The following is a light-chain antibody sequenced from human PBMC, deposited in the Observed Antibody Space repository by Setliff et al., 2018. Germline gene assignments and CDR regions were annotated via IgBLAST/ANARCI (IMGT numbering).Light chain of an antibody. J-gene: IGLJ1*01. CDR3: SSYAGSDIYV. CDR1: SSDVGGYNY. Sequence: QSALAQPPSASGSPGQSVTISCTGISSDVGGYNYVSWYQQHPGKAPKLMIYEVSKRPSGVPDRFSGSKSGNTASLTVSGLQAEDEADYYCSSYAGSDIYVFGTGTKVTGL. CDR2: EVS. V-gene: IGLV2-8*01.